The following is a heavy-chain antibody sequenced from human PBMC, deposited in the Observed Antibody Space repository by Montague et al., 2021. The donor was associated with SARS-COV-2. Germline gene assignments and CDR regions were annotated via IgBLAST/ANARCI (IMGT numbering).Heavy chain of an antibody. CDR3: ARGALGDGYNLDF. Sequence: SLRLSCPASGFIFSIYEMNWVRQAPGKGLEWISYITNSGTTYYADSVKGRFTVSRDNAKNSLYLQMNSVRAEDTAIYYCARGALGDGYNLDFWGQGTPVTVSS. CDR2: ITNSGTT. D-gene: IGHD5-24*01. J-gene: IGHJ4*02. CDR1: GFIFSIYE. V-gene: IGHV3-48*03.